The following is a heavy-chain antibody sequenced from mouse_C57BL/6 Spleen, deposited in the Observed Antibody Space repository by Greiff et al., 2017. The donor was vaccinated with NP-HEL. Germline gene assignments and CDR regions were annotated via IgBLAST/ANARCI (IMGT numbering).Heavy chain of an antibody. D-gene: IGHD1-1*01. CDR3: AHHYYGSSHWYFDV. J-gene: IGHJ1*03. V-gene: IGHV1-62-3*01. CDR2: IDPNSGGT. CDR1: GYTFASYW. Sequence: QVQLQQSGAELVKPGASVKLSCKASGYTFASYWMHWVKQRPGRGLEWIGRIDPNSGGTKYNEKFKSKATLTVDKPSSTAYMQLSSLTSEDSAVYYCAHHYYGSSHWYFDVWGTGTTVTVSS.